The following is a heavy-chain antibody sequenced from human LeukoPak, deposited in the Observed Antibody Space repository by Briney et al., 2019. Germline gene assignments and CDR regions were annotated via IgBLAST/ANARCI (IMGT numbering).Heavy chain of an antibody. CDR3: AKARGGHAFDI. D-gene: IGHD3-10*01. J-gene: IGHJ3*02. Sequence: GGTLRLSCAASGFTFSSNAMSWVRQAPGKGLDWVSAISGSGGSTYYADSVKGRFTISRDNSKKTLYLQMKSLRADATAAYYCAKARGGHAFDIWGQGTMVTVSS. CDR1: GFTFSSNA. CDR2: ISGSGGST. V-gene: IGHV3-23*01.